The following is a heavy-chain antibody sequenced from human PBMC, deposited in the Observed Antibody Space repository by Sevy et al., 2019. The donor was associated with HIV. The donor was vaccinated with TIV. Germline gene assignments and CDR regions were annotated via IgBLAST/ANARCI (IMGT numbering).Heavy chain of an antibody. Sequence: GGSLRLSCAASGFTFSSYAMSWVRQAPGRGLEWVSLIGDSDTATYYTDSVRGRFTISRDSSKNTLYLQMTSLRAGDTAVYYCAKGSYADFNLFEYWGQGTLVTVSS. J-gene: IGHJ4*02. V-gene: IGHV3-23*01. CDR1: GFTFSSYA. D-gene: IGHD4-17*01. CDR2: IGDSDTAT. CDR3: AKGSYADFNLFEY.